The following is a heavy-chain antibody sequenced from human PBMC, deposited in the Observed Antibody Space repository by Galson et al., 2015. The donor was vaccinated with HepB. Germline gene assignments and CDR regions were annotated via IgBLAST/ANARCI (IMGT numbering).Heavy chain of an antibody. J-gene: IGHJ4*02. Sequence: SLRLSCAASGFTFSSYWMSWVRQAPGKGLEWVANIKQDGSEKYYVDSVKGRFTISRDNAKNSLYLQMNSLRAEDTAVYYCARDYTEYYDFWSGPDFDYWGQGTLFTVSS. V-gene: IGHV3-7*03. D-gene: IGHD3-3*01. CDR1: GFTFSSYW. CDR3: ARDYTEYYDFWSGPDFDY. CDR2: IKQDGSEK.